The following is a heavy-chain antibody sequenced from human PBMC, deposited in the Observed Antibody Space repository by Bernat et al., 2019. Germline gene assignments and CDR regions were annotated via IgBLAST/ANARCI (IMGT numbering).Heavy chain of an antibody. J-gene: IGHJ4*02. CDR2: ISGSGGST. V-gene: IGHV3-23*04. Sequence: EVQLVESGGSLVKPGGSLRLSCAASGFTFSNAWMTWVRQAPGKGLEWVAAISGSGGSTYYADSVKGRFTISRDNSKNTLYLQMNSLRAEDTAVYYCAKNSRAYDYVWGSYRPAPFDYWGQGTLVTVSS. CDR3: AKNSRAYDYVWGSYRPAPFDY. CDR1: GFTFSNAW. D-gene: IGHD3-16*02.